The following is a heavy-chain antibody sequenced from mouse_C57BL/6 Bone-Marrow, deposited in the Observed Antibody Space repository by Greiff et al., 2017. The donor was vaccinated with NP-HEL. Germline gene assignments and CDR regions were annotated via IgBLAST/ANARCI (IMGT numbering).Heavy chain of an antibody. V-gene: IGHV1-67*01. CDR2: ISTYYGDA. D-gene: IGHD4-1*01. CDR3: ARSNWDYAMDY. CDR1: GYTFTDYA. Sequence: QVQLQQSGPELVRPGVSVKISCKGSGYTFTDYAMHWVKQSHAKSLEWIGVISTYYGDASYNQKFKSKATLTVDKPSSTAYMQLSSLTSEDSAVYYCARSNWDYAMDYWGQGTSVTVSS. J-gene: IGHJ4*01.